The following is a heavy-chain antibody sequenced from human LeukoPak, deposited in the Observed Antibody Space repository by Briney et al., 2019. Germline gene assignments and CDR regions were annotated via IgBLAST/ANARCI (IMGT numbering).Heavy chain of an antibody. D-gene: IGHD3-3*01. Sequence: SETLSLTCTVSGYSISSTYYWGWIRQPPGKGLEWIGSVYHSGSTYYNPSLKSRVTISADTSKNQCSLKLSSVTAADTAVYYCARDYVYDFWSGYSGDAFDLWGQGTMVTVSS. CDR3: ARDYVYDFWSGYSGDAFDL. V-gene: IGHV4-38-2*02. J-gene: IGHJ3*01. CDR2: VYHSGST. CDR1: GYSISSTYY.